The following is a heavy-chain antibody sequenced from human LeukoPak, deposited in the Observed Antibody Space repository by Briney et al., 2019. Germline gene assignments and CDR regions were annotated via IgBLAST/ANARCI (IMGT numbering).Heavy chain of an antibody. CDR3: ARLGSTAVTYSGNMDYFT. CDR1: GYTFTSYG. V-gene: IGHV1-18*01. J-gene: IGHJ5*02. Sequence: GASVKVSCKASGYTFTSYGISWVRQAPGQGLEWMGWISAYNGNTNYAQKLQGRVTMTTDTSTSTAYMELRSLRSDDTAVYYCARLGSTAVTYSGNMDYFTWGQGTLVTVSS. D-gene: IGHD1-26*01. CDR2: ISAYNGNT.